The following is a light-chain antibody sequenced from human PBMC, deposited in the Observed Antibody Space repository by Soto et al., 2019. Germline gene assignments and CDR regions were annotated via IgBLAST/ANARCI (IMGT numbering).Light chain of an antibody. V-gene: IGKV1-17*02. CDR2: GAS. J-gene: IGKJ1*01. Sequence: DIQMTQSPSSLSASVGDRVTITCRASQGIRIDLGWFQQRPGKAPRRLIYGASSLQSGVPSRFSGSGSGTEFTLTISNLQPEDFATYYCLQHNNFPRTFGQGTKVDIK. CDR1: QGIRID. CDR3: LQHNNFPRT.